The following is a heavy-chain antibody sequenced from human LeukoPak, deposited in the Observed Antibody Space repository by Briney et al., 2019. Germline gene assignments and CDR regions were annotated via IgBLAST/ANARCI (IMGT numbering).Heavy chain of an antibody. CDR3: ARPLSGSYYWLDY. Sequence: GESLKISCKASGYSFTTSWIGWVRQMPGKGLELMWIIYPGDSHTRYSPSFQGQITISADKSISTAYLQWSSLRASDTAMYYCARPLSGSYYWLDYWGQGTLVTVSS. CDR2: IYPGDSHT. V-gene: IGHV5-51*01. J-gene: IGHJ4*02. CDR1: GYSFTTSW. D-gene: IGHD1-26*01.